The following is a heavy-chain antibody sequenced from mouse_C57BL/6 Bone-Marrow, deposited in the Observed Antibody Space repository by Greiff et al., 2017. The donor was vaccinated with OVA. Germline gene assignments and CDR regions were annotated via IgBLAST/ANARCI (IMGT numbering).Heavy chain of an antibody. D-gene: IGHD2-4*01. Sequence: EVMLVESGGGLVKPGGSLKLSCAASGFTFSDYGMHWVRQAPEKGLEWVAYISSGSSTIYYADTVKGRFTISRDTAKNTLFLQMTSLRSEDTAMYYCARSDYDYVDYWGQGTTLTVSS. CDR2: ISSGSSTI. V-gene: IGHV5-17*01. CDR3: ARSDYDYVDY. CDR1: GFTFSDYG. J-gene: IGHJ2*01.